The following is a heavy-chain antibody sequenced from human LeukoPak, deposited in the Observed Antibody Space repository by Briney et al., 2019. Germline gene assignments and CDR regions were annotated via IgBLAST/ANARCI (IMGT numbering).Heavy chain of an antibody. CDR2: IRSKANNYAT. D-gene: IGHD3-22*01. CDR1: GFTFSGSA. J-gene: IGHJ3*02. CDR3: TRRYNYDSSGYYYVRDAFDI. V-gene: IGHV3-73*01. Sequence: PGGSLRLSCAASGFTFSGSAMHWVRQASGKGLEWVGRIRSKANNYATAYAASLKGRFTISRDDSKNTAYLQLNSLKTEDTAVYYCTRRYNYDSSGYYYVRDAFDIWGQGTMVTVSS.